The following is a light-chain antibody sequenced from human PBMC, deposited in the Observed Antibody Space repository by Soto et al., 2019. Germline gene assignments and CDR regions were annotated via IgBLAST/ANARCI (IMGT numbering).Light chain of an antibody. CDR2: DVS. J-gene: IGLJ1*01. V-gene: IGLV2-14*01. Sequence: QSVLTQAASVSGSPGQWIPISCTGTSSDVGGYNYVSWYQQHPGKAPKLMIYDVSNRPSGVSNRFSGSKSGDTASLTISGLQAEDEADYYCSSYSSISAYVFGIGTKVTVL. CDR1: SSDVGGYNY. CDR3: SSYSSISAYV.